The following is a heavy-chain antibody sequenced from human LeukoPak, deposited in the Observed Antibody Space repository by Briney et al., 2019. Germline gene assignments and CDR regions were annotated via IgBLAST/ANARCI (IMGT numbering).Heavy chain of an antibody. D-gene: IGHD1-26*01. Sequence: GASVKVSCKVSGYTLTELSMHRVRQAPGKGLEWMGGFDPEDGETIYAQKFQGRVTMTEDTSTDTAYMELSSLRSEDTAVYYCATDHLLQSHSGSYNPYFDYWGQGTLVTVSS. CDR1: GYTLTELS. J-gene: IGHJ4*02. V-gene: IGHV1-24*01. CDR2: FDPEDGET. CDR3: ATDHLLQSHSGSYNPYFDY.